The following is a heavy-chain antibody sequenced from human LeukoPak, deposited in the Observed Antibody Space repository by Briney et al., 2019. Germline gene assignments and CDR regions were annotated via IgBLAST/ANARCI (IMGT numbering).Heavy chain of an antibody. J-gene: IGHJ5*02. CDR3: ARDTTDDYDFWSGYPNWFDP. D-gene: IGHD3-3*01. V-gene: IGHV3-48*01. CDR1: GFTFSSYS. Sequence: GGSLRLSCAASGFTFSSYSMNWVRQAPGKGLEWVSYISSSSSTIYYADSVKGRLTISRDNAKNSLYLQMNSLRAEDTAVYYCARDTTDDYDFWSGYPNWFDPWGQGTLVTVSS. CDR2: ISSSSSTI.